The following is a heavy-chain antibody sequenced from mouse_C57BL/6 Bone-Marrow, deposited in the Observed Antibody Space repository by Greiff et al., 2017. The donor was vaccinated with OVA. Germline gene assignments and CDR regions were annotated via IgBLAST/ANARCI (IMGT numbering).Heavy chain of an antibody. J-gene: IGHJ3*01. CDR3: ARGHYYGSSAWFAY. Sequence: VKQSHGKSLEWIGVINPYNGGTSYNQKFKGKATLTVDKSSSTAYMELNSLTSEDSAVYYCARGHYYGSSAWFAYWGQGTLVTVSA. D-gene: IGHD1-1*01. CDR2: INPYNGGT. V-gene: IGHV1-19*01.